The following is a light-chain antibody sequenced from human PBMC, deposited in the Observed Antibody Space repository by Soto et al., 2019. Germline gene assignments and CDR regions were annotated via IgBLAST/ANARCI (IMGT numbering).Light chain of an antibody. Sequence: EIVLTQSPATLSLSPGERATLSCRASQSLSNGFAWYQQRRGQAPRLLIYDASKRATGVPARFSGSGSGTDFTLTISNLEPEDFAVYYCQQSRAFGQGTKVEIK. CDR1: QSLSNG. CDR2: DAS. V-gene: IGKV3-11*01. CDR3: QQSRA. J-gene: IGKJ1*01.